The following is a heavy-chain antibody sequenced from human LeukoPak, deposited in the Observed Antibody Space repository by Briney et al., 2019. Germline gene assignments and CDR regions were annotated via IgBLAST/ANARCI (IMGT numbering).Heavy chain of an antibody. D-gene: IGHD2-2*01. CDR1: GYTFTSYG. V-gene: IGHV1-18*04. CDR2: ISDYNGNT. J-gene: IGHJ4*02. Sequence: ASVKVSCKAAGYTFTSYGISWVRQAPGQGLEWMGWISDYNGNTNYAQKLQGRVTMTTDTSTSTVYMELRSLRSDDTAVYYCARGGLYCSSTSCYGIEYWGQGTLVTVSS. CDR3: ARGGLYCSSTSCYGIEY.